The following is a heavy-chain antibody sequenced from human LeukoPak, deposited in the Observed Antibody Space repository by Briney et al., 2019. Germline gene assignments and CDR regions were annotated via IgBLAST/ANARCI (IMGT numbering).Heavy chain of an antibody. CDR1: GFTFSSYS. V-gene: IGHV3-7*01. CDR3: ARDSAGNDY. Sequence: GGSLRLSCAASGFTFSSYSMNWVRQAPGKGLEWVANIKQDGSEKYYVDSVKGRFTISRDNAKNSLYLQMNSLRAEDTAMYYCARDSAGNDYWGQGTLVTVPS. CDR2: IKQDGSEK. J-gene: IGHJ4*02. D-gene: IGHD6-13*01.